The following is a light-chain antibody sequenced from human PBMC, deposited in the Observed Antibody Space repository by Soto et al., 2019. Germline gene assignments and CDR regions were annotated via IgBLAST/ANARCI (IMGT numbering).Light chain of an antibody. CDR2: GAS. J-gene: IGKJ5*01. CDR3: QQYHNWPIT. CDR1: ESVIRN. V-gene: IGKV3-15*01. Sequence: ELVMTQSPATLSVSPWDIATLSCRASESVIRNLAWFQQKPGQAPRLVIYGASTRAPGVPDRFSGSGSGTEFTLTISSLQSEDFAVYYCQQYHNWPITFGQGTRLEIK.